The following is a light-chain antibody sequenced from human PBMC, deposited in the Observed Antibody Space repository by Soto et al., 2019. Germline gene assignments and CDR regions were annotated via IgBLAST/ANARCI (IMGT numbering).Light chain of an antibody. CDR2: GAS. Sequence: EVVLTQSPGTLSLSPGETATLACMASQSGSSNYLAWYQQKSVQAPRPLSYGASNMATSMPDRFSRSGSGTDFTLTIRRLEPEDFAVYYCQQYDTSPRTFGQGTMVEFK. CDR3: QQYDTSPRT. J-gene: IGKJ1*01. CDR1: QSGSSNY. V-gene: IGKV3-20*01.